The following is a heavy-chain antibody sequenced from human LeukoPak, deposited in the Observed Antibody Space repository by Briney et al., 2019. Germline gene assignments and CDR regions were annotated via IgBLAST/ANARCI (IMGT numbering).Heavy chain of an antibody. D-gene: IGHD6-19*01. CDR3: ARDSSGWYIFDY. J-gene: IGHJ4*02. CDR2: INAANGNT. CDR1: GYIFSSCA. Sequence: GASVNVSCKASGYIFSSCAIHWVRQAPEQRLEWMGWINAANGNTKYSQKFQGRVTFTRDTSASTIYMDLSSLRSEDAAVYYCARDSSGWYIFDYWGQGTLVTVSS. V-gene: IGHV1-3*01.